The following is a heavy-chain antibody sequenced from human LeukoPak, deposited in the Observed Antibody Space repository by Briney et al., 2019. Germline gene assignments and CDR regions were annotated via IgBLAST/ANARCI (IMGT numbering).Heavy chain of an antibody. J-gene: IGHJ6*03. CDR1: GGTFSSYA. CDR3: ARGTTVTSYYYYYMDV. D-gene: IGHD4-17*01. CDR2: IIPIFGTA. V-gene: IGHV1-69*05. Sequence: SVKVSCKASGGTFSSYAISWVRQAPGQGLEWMGGIIPIFGTANYAQKFQGRVTITTDESSSTAYMELSSLRSEDTAVYYCARGTTVTSYYYYYMDVWGKGTTVTVSS.